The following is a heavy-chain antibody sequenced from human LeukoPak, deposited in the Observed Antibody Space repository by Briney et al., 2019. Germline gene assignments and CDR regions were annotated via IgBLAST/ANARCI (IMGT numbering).Heavy chain of an antibody. CDR1: GFTFSTYT. J-gene: IGHJ4*02. D-gene: IGHD1-14*01. CDR3: AKDFGRNLGGPGY. CDR2: ISGNGGRT. V-gene: IGHV3-23*01. Sequence: GGSLRLSCAASGFTFSTYTMAWVRQAPWGGLGWCSGISGNGGRTSYADYVKGRFAISRDDSKSTLYLQMNSLRGEDTAVYYCAKDFGRNLGGPGYWGRGTLVIVSS.